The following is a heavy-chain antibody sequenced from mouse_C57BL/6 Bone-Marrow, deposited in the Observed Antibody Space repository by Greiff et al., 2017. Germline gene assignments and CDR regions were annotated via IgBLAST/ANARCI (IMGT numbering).Heavy chain of an antibody. V-gene: IGHV3-8*01. CDR2: ISYSGST. CDR1: GYSITSDY. Sequence: EVKLMESGPGLAKPSQTLSLTCSVTGYSITSDYWNWIRKFPGNKLEYMGYISYSGSTYYNPSLKSRISITRDTSKNQYYLQLNSVPTEDTATYYCARSYYGSSRGYFDVWGTGTTVTVSS. D-gene: IGHD1-1*01. J-gene: IGHJ1*03. CDR3: ARSYYGSSRGYFDV.